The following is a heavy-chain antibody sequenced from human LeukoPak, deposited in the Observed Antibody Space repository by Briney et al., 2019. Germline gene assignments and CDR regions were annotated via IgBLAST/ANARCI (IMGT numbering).Heavy chain of an antibody. CDR2: FDPENAEI. Sequence: ASVKVSCKLSGNTLRELPIQWVRHAGGKGLEWRAGFDPENAEIVYAQKFQGRVTMTEDTSTNTAYMELTSLTSDDTALYYCATRGSDFWSGFDYWGQGTQVTVSS. CDR1: GNTLRELP. CDR3: ATRGSDFWSGFDY. J-gene: IGHJ4*02. D-gene: IGHD3-3*01. V-gene: IGHV1-24*01.